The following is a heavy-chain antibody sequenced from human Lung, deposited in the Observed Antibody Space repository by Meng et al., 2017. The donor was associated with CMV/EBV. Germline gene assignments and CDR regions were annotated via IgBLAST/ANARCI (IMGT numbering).Heavy chain of an antibody. CDR2: INPNSGGT. CDR1: GYNFPGYY. D-gene: IGHD2-15*01. Sequence: ASVKVSXKASGYNFPGYYIHWVRQAPGQGLEWMGWINPNSGGTNYAQKFQGRITMTGDTSITTAYMELSRLRSDDMAVYHCARVKRYCTGGTCSSPGYYGMDVWGQGXTVTVSS. V-gene: IGHV1-2*02. J-gene: IGHJ6*02. CDR3: ARVKRYCTGGTCSSPGYYGMDV.